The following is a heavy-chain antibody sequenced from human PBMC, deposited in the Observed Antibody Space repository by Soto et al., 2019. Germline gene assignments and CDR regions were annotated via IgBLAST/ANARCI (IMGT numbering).Heavy chain of an antibody. CDR2: IIPMSGRP. Sequence: SVKVSCKASGGTFNSYSIDWVRQAPGQGFEWMGGIIPMSGRPNYAQRFQGRVTFSADKSTNTVYMEVNSLTHEDTAVYYCTRRGRQSANWFDPRGQGTLVTVSS. CDR1: GGTFNSYS. V-gene: IGHV1-69*06. CDR3: TRRGRQSANWFDP. J-gene: IGHJ5*02.